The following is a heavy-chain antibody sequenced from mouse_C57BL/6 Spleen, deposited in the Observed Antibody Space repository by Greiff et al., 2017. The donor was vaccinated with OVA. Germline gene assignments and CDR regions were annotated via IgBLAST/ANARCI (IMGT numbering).Heavy chain of an antibody. Sequence: EVQLVESGGGLVQPGGSLKLSCAASGFTFSDYYMSWVRQTPEKRLEWVAYISNGGGSTDYPDTLKGRYTLSRDKAKNTLYLQMSRLKSEDTAMYYCARQDYCGSETTIHYYALDYWGQGTTVTVSS. J-gene: IGHJ4*01. V-gene: IGHV5-12*01. CDR1: GFTFSDYY. D-gene: IGHD1-1*01. CDR2: ISNGGGST. CDR3: ARQDYCGSETTIHYYALDY.